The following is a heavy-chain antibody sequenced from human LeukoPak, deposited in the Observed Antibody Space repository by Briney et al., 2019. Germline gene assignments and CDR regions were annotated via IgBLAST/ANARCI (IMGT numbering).Heavy chain of an antibody. D-gene: IGHD6-13*01. CDR1: GGSISSYY. V-gene: IGHV4-59*01. CDR3: ARGRVSSSGWYSTYYYYFYMDV. CDR2: IYYSGST. Sequence: SETLSLTCTVSGGSISSYYWSWIRQPPGKGLEWIGYIYYSGSTNYNPSLKSRVTISVDTSKNQFSLKLSSVTAADTAVYFCARGRVSSSGWYSTYYYYFYMDVWGKGTTVTVSS. J-gene: IGHJ6*03.